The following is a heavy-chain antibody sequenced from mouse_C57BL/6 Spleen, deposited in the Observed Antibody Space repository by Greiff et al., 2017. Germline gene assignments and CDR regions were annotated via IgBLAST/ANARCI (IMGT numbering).Heavy chain of an antibody. J-gene: IGHJ2*01. Sequence: EVKLEESGPGLVKPSQSLSLTCSVTGYSITSCYFWNWIRQFPGNQLEWMGYISYDGSNNYNPSLKNRISITRDTSKYQFSLKLNSVTTEDTATYYCASEHFLYYFDYWGQGTTLTVSS. V-gene: IGHV3-6*01. CDR3: ASEHFLYYFDY. CDR1: GYSITSCYF. CDR2: ISYDGSN.